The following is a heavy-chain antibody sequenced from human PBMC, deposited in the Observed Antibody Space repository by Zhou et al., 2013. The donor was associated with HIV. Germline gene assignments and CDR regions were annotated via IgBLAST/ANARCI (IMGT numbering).Heavy chain of an antibody. D-gene: IGHD2-15*01. CDR3: LVNAV. V-gene: IGHV1-2*02. CDR2: INPDGGGT. J-gene: IGHJ4*02. Sequence: QVQLVQSGAEVKKPGASVKVSCKASGYTFTGYYMHWVRQAPGQGLEWMGWINPDGGGTNYAPKFQGRLTLTRDTSISTAYMDLGSLTSDDTAVYYCLVNAVWGQGTLVTVSS. CDR1: GYTFTGYY.